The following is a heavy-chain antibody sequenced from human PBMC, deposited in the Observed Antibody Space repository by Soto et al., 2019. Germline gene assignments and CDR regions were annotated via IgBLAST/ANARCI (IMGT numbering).Heavy chain of an antibody. J-gene: IGHJ4*02. D-gene: IGHD3-10*01. CDR3: ARWRGEYYFDY. CDR1: GYTFTGYY. CDR2: INPNSGGT. Sequence: ASVKVSCKASGYTFTGYYMQWVRQAPGQGLEWMGWINPNSGGTNYAQKFQGWVTMTRDTSISTAYMELSRLRSDDTAVYYCARWRGEYYFDYWGQGTLVTVSS. V-gene: IGHV1-2*04.